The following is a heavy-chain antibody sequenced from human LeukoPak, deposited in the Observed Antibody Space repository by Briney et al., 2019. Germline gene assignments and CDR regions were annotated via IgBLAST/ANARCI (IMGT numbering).Heavy chain of an antibody. CDR3: ARDSTPRWSSWYLDL. CDR1: GFTFSSYW. CDR2: IKEDGSDK. J-gene: IGHJ2*01. V-gene: IGHV3-7*04. Sequence: GGSLRLSRAASGFTFSSYWMSWVRQAPGKGLEWVAKIKEDGSDKNYVDSVRGRFTISRDNAKNSLYLQMNSLRVDDTAVYYCARDSTPRWSSWYLDLWGRGTLVTVSS. D-gene: IGHD5-24*01.